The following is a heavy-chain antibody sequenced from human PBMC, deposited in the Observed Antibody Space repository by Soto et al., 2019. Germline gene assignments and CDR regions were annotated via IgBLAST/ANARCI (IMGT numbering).Heavy chain of an antibody. CDR1: GGSFCGYD. V-gene: IGHV4-34*01. Sequence: SETLSLTCAVYGGSFCGYDGGVIRQPPGKGLEWIGEINHSGSTNYNPSLKSRVTISVDTSKNQFSLKLSSVTAADTAVYYCARGRGVYYYYMDVWGKGTTVTVSS. J-gene: IGHJ6*03. D-gene: IGHD2-8*01. CDR2: INHSGST. CDR3: ARGRGVYYYYMDV.